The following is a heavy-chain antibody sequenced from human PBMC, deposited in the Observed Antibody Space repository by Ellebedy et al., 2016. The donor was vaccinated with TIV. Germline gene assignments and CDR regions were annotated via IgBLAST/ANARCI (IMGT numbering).Heavy chain of an antibody. CDR2: IWYDGSNK. D-gene: IGHD2-21*01. CDR1: GFTFSSYG. J-gene: IGHJ4*02. CDR3: AKDINWYCGGDCYSGDY. V-gene: IGHV3-30*02. Sequence: GESLKISXAASGFTFSSYGMHWVRQAPGKGLEWVAVIWYDGSNKYYADSVKGRFTISRDNSKNTLYLQMNSLRAEDTAVYYCAKDINWYCGGDCYSGDYWGQGTLVTVSS.